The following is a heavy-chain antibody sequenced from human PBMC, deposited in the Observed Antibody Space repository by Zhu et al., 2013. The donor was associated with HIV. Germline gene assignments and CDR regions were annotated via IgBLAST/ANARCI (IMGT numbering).Heavy chain of an antibody. CDR1: GYTFTGYH. D-gene: IGHD4-17*01. CDR3: ARVDYGGNSFADY. CDR2: INPNSGGT. V-gene: IGHV1-2*02. Sequence: QVQLVQSGAEVKKPGASMKVSCKASGYTFTGYHIHWVRQAPGQGLEWMGWINPNSGGTNYAQKFQGRVTMTRDTSISTAYMELNRLRSDDTAVYFCARVDYGGNSFADYWGQGTLVHRLL. J-gene: IGHJ4*02.